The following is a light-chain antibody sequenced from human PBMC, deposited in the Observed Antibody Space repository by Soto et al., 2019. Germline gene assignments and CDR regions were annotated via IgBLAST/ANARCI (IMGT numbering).Light chain of an antibody. CDR3: QQYGGSPTWT. V-gene: IGKV3-20*01. CDR1: QSVSSSY. Sequence: ETVLTQSPATLSLSPGERATLSCRTSQSVSSSYLAWYQQKPGQAPRLLIHGTSTRATGIPNRFSGSGSGTDFTLTISELEAEDVAVYYCQQYGGSPTWTFGQGTKVEIK. CDR2: GTS. J-gene: IGKJ1*01.